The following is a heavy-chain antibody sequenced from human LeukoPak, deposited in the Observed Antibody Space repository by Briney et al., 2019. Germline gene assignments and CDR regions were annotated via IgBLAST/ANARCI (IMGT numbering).Heavy chain of an antibody. CDR1: GFTFTSYG. Sequence: GASVKVSCKASGFTFTSYGISWVRQAPGQGLEWMGWISAYNGNTNYAQKLQGRVTMTTDTSTSTAYMELGSVRSDDTAVYYCARVPALGGATFSDYWGQGTLVTVSS. V-gene: IGHV1-18*01. CDR2: ISAYNGNT. J-gene: IGHJ4*02. D-gene: IGHD1-26*01. CDR3: ARVPALGGATFSDY.